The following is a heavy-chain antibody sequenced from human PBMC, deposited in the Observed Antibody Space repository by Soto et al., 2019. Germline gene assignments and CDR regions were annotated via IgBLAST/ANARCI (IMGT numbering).Heavy chain of an antibody. D-gene: IGHD6-13*01. CDR3: AKDTHIAAAGTHWYYYGMDV. Sequence: PGGSLRLSCAASGFTFSSYSMNWVRQAPGKGLEWVSYISSSSNTIYYADSVKGRFTISRDNAKSSLYLQMNSLRAEDTAVYYCAKDTHIAAAGTHWYYYGMDVWGQGTTVTVSS. CDR2: ISSSSNTI. J-gene: IGHJ6*02. V-gene: IGHV3-48*01. CDR1: GFTFSSYS.